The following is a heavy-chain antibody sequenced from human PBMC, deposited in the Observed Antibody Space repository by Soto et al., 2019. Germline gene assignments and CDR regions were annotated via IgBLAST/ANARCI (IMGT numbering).Heavy chain of an antibody. J-gene: IGHJ6*02. D-gene: IGHD6-13*01. V-gene: IGHV5-10-1*01. CDR1: GYIFTSYW. CDR2: IDPSDSYT. CDR3: ASRVMGSSWYFGMDV. Sequence: GESLKISCKGSGYIFTSYWISWFLQMPGKVLEWMGRIDPSDSYTNYSPSFQGHVTISADKSISTAYLQWSSLKASDTAMYYCASRVMGSSWYFGMDVWGQGTTVTV.